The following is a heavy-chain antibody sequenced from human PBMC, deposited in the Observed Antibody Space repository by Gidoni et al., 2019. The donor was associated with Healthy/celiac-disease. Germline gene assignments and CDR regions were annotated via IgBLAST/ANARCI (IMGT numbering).Heavy chain of an antibody. J-gene: IGHJ4*02. D-gene: IGHD5-18*01. CDR3: ARDAVRGYSYGYFPGISDY. CDR2: INHSGST. V-gene: IGHV4-34*01. CDR1: GASFSGYY. Sequence: QVQLQQWGAGLLKPSETLSLTCAVYGASFSGYYRSWIRQPPGKGLEWIGEINHSGSTNYNPSLKSRVTISVDTSKNQFSLKLSSVTAADTAVYYCARDAVRGYSYGYFPGISDYWGQGTLVTVSS.